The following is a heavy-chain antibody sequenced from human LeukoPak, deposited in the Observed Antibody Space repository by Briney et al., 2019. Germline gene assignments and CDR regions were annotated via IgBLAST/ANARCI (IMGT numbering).Heavy chain of an antibody. CDR2: IYYSGST. CDR1: GXSISSYY. Sequence: SETLSLTCTVSGXSISSYYGSWIRQPPGKGQEWIGYIYYSGSTNYNPSLKSRVTISVDTSKNQFSLKLSSVTAADTAVYYCARTIGYAFDIWGQGTMVTVSS. V-gene: IGHV4-59*01. CDR3: ARTIGYAFDI. D-gene: IGHD4/OR15-4a*01. J-gene: IGHJ3*02.